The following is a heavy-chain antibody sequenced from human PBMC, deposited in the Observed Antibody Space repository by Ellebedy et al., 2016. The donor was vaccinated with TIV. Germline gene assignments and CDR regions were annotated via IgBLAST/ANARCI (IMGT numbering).Heavy chain of an antibody. Sequence: AASVKVSCKASGYSFSSYYMHWARRAPGQGLEWMAIINPNDDTKYYVQNFQGRVTVTRDTSANTVYMELSSLRSEDTAVYYCARGRGYSFDVCDVWGQGTMVTVSS. CDR1: GYSFSSYY. D-gene: IGHD5-18*01. V-gene: IGHV1-46*01. J-gene: IGHJ3*01. CDR3: ARGRGYSFDVCDV. CDR2: INPNDDTK.